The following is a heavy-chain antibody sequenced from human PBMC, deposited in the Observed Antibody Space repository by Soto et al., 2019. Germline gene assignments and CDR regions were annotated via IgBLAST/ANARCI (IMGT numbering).Heavy chain of an antibody. CDR2: ISSSSSYI. CDR1: GFTFSNYS. J-gene: IGHJ6*03. CDR3: VRDGLMTRRRGYFYSYMDV. V-gene: IGHV3-21*02. D-gene: IGHD4-17*01. Sequence: EIQLVESEGGLVKPGGSLRLSCVASGFTFSNYSMNWVRQTPGKGLEWVSSISSSSSYIYYADSVKGRFTISRDNAKNSLYLQMISLRAGDTAVYYCVRDGLMTRRRGYFYSYMDVWGRGTTVTVSS.